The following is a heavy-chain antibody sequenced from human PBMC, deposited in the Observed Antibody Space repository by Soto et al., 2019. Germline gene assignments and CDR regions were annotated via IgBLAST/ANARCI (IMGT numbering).Heavy chain of an antibody. D-gene: IGHD3-22*01. CDR3: ARDVHPHYYDSSGNDPFDI. CDR1: GGSISSGDYY. CDR2: IYYSGST. Sequence: SETLSLTCTVSGGSISSGDYYCSWIRQPPGKGLEWIGYIYYSGSTYYNPSLKSRVTISVDTSKNQFSLKLSSVTAADTAVYYCARDVHPHYYDSSGNDPFDIWGQGTTAPVSS. V-gene: IGHV4-30-4*01. J-gene: IGHJ3*02.